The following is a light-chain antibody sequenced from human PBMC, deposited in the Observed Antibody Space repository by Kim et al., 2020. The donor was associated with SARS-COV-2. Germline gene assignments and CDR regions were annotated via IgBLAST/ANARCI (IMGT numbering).Light chain of an antibody. V-gene: IGKV3-11*01. CDR1: QSVSSY. CDR3: QQRTNWPIT. Sequence: EIVLAQSPVPLSLSPGQRATLSSRASQSVSSYLAWYQQKPGQAPRLLIYDASNRATGIPARFSGSGSGTDFTLTISSLEPEDFAVYYCQQRTNWPITFGQGTRLEIK. J-gene: IGKJ5*01. CDR2: DAS.